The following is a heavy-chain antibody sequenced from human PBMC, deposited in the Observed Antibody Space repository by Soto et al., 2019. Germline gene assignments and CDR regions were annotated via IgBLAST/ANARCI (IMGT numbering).Heavy chain of an antibody. Sequence: QVQLVESGGGVVQPGRSLRLSCAASGFSFSTYSMHWVRQAPGKGLEWVAIISYDGSNKYYADSVKGRFTISRDNSKNTLYLQMNGLRAEDTAVYYCNKQFVKWGQGTLVTVSS. V-gene: IGHV3-30-3*01. D-gene: IGHD6-6*01. CDR1: GFSFSTYS. CDR2: ISYDGSNK. J-gene: IGHJ4*02. CDR3: NKQFVK.